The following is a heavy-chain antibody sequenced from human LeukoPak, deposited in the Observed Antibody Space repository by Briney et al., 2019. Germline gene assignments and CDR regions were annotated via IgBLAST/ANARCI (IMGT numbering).Heavy chain of an antibody. CDR3: ARRPTTTDHFDY. CDR2: IYSSGST. CDR1: GGSISSYY. V-gene: IGHV4-59*08. D-gene: IGHD4-11*01. Sequence: SETLSLTCTVSGGSISSYYWNWIRQPPGKGLEWIGYIYSSGSTNYNLSLKSRVTISVDTSKNQFSLKLSSVTAADTAVYYCARRPTTTDHFDYWGQGTLVTVSS. J-gene: IGHJ4*02.